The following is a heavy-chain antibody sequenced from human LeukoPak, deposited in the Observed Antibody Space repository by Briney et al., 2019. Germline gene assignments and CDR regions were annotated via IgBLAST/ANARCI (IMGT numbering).Heavy chain of an antibody. D-gene: IGHD3-3*01. CDR3: AREVRGITIFGEGDY. CDR2: IRANNGDT. Sequence: ASVKVSCKASGYDFTTYAISWVRQAPGQGLEWMGWIRANNGDTYYAQNFQGRVTMTTDTSTSTAYMELRSLRSDDTAVYYCAREVRGITIFGEGDYWGQGTLVTVSS. J-gene: IGHJ4*02. CDR1: GYDFTTYA. V-gene: IGHV1-18*01.